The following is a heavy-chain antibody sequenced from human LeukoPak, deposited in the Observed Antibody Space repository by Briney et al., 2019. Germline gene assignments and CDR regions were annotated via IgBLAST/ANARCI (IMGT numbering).Heavy chain of an antibody. V-gene: IGHV1-69*06. CDR3: ARGYSSYYYYYYMDV. Sequence: ASVKVSCKASGGTFSSYAISWVRQAPGQGLEWMGGIIPIFGTANYAQKFQGRVTITADKSTSTAYMELSSLRSEDTAVYYCARGYSSYYYYYYMDVWGKGTTVTVSS. D-gene: IGHD5-12*01. CDR1: GGTFSSYA. J-gene: IGHJ6*03. CDR2: IIPIFGTA.